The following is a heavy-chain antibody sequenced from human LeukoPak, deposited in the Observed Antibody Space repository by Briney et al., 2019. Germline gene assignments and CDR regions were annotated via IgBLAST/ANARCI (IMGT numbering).Heavy chain of an antibody. J-gene: IGHJ4*02. V-gene: IGHV3-23*01. CDR1: GFTFSSYD. Sequence: PGGSLRLSCAASGFTFSSYDMRWVRQAPGKGLEWVSGTSGSGDTTYYADSVKGRFTISRDNSKNTLFLQMNSLRAEDTAVYSCARQRRYCSGDSCYQRTFDFWGQGTLVTVSS. CDR2: TSGSGDTT. CDR3: ARQRRYCSGDSCYQRTFDF. D-gene: IGHD2-15*01.